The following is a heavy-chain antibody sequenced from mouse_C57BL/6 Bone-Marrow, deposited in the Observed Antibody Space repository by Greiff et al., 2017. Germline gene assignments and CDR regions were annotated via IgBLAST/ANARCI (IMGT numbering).Heavy chain of an antibody. J-gene: IGHJ3*01. CDR1: GFTFSDYG. Sequence: EVQLQQSGGGLVKPGGSLKLSCAASGFTFSDYGMHWVRQAPEKGLEWVAYISSGSSTIYYADTVKGRFTISRDNAKNTLFLQMPSLRSEDTAMYYCARGEYGSSFAYWGQGTLVTVSA. CDR3: ARGEYGSSFAY. V-gene: IGHV5-17*01. CDR2: ISSGSSTI. D-gene: IGHD1-1*01.